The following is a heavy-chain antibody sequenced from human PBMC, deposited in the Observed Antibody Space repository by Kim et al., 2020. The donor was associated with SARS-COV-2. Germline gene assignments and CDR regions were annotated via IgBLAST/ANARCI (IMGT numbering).Heavy chain of an antibody. D-gene: IGHD3-3*01. J-gene: IGHJ5*02. V-gene: IGHV1-46*01. CDR2: INPSGGST. Sequence: ASVKVSCKASGYTFTSYYMHWVRQAPGQGLEWMGIINPSGGSTSYAQKFQGRVTMTRDTSTSTVYMELSSLRSEDTAVYYCAREMGPVFYDFWSGYPFDPWGQGTLVTVSS. CDR1: GYTFTSYY. CDR3: AREMGPVFYDFWSGYPFDP.